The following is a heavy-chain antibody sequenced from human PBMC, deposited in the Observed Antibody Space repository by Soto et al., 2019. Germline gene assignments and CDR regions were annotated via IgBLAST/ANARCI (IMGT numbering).Heavy chain of an antibody. CDR1: GFTFSSYS. J-gene: IGHJ6*02. D-gene: IGHD4-4*01. V-gene: IGHV3-21*01. Sequence: GGSLRLSCAASGFTFSSYSMNWVRQAPGKGLEWVSSISSSSYIYYADSVKGRFTISRDNAKNSLYLQMNSLRAEDTAVYYCASLIIPTTLGGTTASFYYGMDVWGQGTTVTVSS. CDR2: ISSSSYI. CDR3: ASLIIPTTLGGTTASFYYGMDV.